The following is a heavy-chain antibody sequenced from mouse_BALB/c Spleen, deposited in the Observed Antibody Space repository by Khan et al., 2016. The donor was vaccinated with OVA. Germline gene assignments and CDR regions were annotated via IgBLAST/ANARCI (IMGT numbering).Heavy chain of an antibody. J-gene: IGHJ2*01. D-gene: IGHD2-1*01. CDR3: ARGGNYDYFDY. Sequence: VQLQQSGAELVKSGASVKLSCTASGFNIKDTYMHWVKQRPEQGLEWIGRIDPANGNTKYDPMFQGKATITADTSSNTAYLQLSSLTSEDTSVYYCARGGNYDYFDYWGQGTTLTVSS. V-gene: IGHV14-3*02. CDR2: IDPANGNT. CDR1: GFNIKDTY.